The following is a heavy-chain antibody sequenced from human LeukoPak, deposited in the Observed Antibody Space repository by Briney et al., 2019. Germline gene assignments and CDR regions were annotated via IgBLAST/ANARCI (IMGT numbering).Heavy chain of an antibody. CDR2: ITTDGGDS. V-gene: IGHV3-74*01. CDR1: GFAFSAYW. D-gene: IGHD3/OR15-3a*01. CDR3: ATSKDGLGDY. J-gene: IGHJ4*02. Sequence: GGSLRLSCEVSGFAFSAYWMSWVRQAPGKGLEWVSRITTDGGDSGYADPVKGRSTVSRDNAKNTLYLQMNSLRVEDTAMYYCATSKDGLGDYWGRGTLVTVSS.